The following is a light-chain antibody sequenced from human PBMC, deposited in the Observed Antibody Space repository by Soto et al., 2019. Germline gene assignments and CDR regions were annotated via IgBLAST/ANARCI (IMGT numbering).Light chain of an antibody. CDR3: HHTYSTPFT. CDR2: AAS. CDR1: QRISNF. V-gene: IGKV1-39*01. J-gene: IGKJ3*01. Sequence: IQMTQSPSSLSASVGDRVTITCRASQRISNFLNWYQQKPVKDPKLLIYAASNLQSGVPSRCSGSGSGTDFTVTTSNLQPEDFATDYYHHTYSTPFTVGPGTKVDIK.